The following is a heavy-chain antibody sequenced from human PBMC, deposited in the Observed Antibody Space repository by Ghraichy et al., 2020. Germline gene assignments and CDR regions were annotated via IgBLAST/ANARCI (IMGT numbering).Heavy chain of an antibody. CDR3: TTFGSVAGYWKGYYYYYMDV. CDR2: IKSKTDGGTT. V-gene: IGHV3-15*01. J-gene: IGHJ6*03. D-gene: IGHD3-9*01. Sequence: GGSLRLSCAASGFTFSNAWMSWVRQAPGKGLEWVGRIKSKTDGGTTDYAAPVKGRFTISRDDSKNTLYLQMNSLKTEDTAVYYCTTFGSVAGYWKGYYYYYMDVWGKGTTVTVSS. CDR1: GFTFSNAW.